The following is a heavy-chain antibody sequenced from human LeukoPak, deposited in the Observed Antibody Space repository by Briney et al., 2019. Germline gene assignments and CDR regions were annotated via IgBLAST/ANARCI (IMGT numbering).Heavy chain of an antibody. Sequence: GASVKVSCKASGGTFSSYAISWVRQAPGQGLEWMGGIIPIFGTANYAQKFQGRVTITADKSTSTAYMELSSLRSEDTAVYYCASDALYGEDAMLDPWGQGTLVTVSS. CDR2: IIPIFGTA. CDR1: GGTFSSYA. V-gene: IGHV1-69*06. D-gene: IGHD2-8*01. CDR3: ASDALYGEDAMLDP. J-gene: IGHJ5*02.